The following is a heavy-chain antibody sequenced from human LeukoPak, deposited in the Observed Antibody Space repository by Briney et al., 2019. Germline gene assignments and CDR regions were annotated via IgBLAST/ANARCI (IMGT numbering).Heavy chain of an antibody. CDR2: IIPIFGTA. D-gene: IGHD1-26*01. V-gene: IGHV1-69*13. J-gene: IGHJ4*02. CDR1: GGTFSSYA. CDR3: ARCESILRELSHFDY. Sequence: SVKVSCKASGGTFSSYAISWVRQAPGQGLEWMGGIIPIFGTANYAQKFQGRVTITADESTSTAYMELSSLRSEDTAVYYCARCESILRELSHFDYWGQGTLVTVSS.